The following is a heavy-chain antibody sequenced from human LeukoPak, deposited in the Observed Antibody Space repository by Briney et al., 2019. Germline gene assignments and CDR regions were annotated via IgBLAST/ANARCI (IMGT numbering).Heavy chain of an antibody. CDR1: GGSIRSSSYY. J-gene: IGHJ4*02. D-gene: IGHD3-16*01. V-gene: IGHV4-39*01. CDR2: IFYSGSP. CDR3: ARHGGPGFDFDY. Sequence: SETLSLTCTVSGGSIRSSSYYWGWIRQPPGKGLEWIGSIFYSGSPYYIPSLKNRGTISVATSTYQFSLYLSSVSAADTAVYYCARHGGPGFDFDYWGQGTLVTVSS.